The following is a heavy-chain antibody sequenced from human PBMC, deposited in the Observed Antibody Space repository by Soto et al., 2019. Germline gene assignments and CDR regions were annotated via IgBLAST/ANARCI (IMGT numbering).Heavy chain of an antibody. CDR2: ISSRSDTI. J-gene: IGHJ4*02. CDR3: ARPFSSCPSSSCRKLEFDY. V-gene: IGHV3-48*01. Sequence: EVQLVESGGGLVQPGGSLRLSCAASGFIFSDYSMNWVRQAPGKGLEWVSYISSRSDTIYYADSVKGRFTISRDDAKNSLYLQMNSLRVEDTAVYYCARPFSSCPSSSCRKLEFDYWREGTLVTVSS. D-gene: IGHD2-15*01. CDR1: GFIFSDYS.